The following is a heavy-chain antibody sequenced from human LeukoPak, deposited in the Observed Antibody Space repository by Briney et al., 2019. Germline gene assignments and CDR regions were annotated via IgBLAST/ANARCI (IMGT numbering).Heavy chain of an antibody. Sequence: ASVKVSCKASGYTFTGYYMHWARQAPGQGLEWMGWIDPNSGGTNYAQKFQGRVTMTRDTSISTAYMELSRLRSDDTAVYYCARGYYYDSSGYYYEWGQGTLVTVSS. J-gene: IGHJ4*02. CDR2: IDPNSGGT. CDR1: GYTFTGYY. D-gene: IGHD3-22*01. CDR3: ARGYYYDSSGYYYE. V-gene: IGHV1-2*02.